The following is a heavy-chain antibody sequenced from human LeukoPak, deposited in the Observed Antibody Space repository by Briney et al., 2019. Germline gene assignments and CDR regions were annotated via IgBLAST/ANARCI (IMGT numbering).Heavy chain of an antibody. V-gene: IGHV4-34*01. J-gene: IGHJ6*03. CDR1: GGSFSGYY. Sequence: SETLSLTCAVYGGSFSGYYWSWIRQPPGKGLEWIGEINHSGSTNYNPSLKSRVTISVDTSKNQFSLELSSVTAADTAVYYCARIASRFWSGYSYYYYYMDVWGKGTTVTVSS. D-gene: IGHD3-3*01. CDR3: ARIASRFWSGYSYYYYYMDV. CDR2: INHSGST.